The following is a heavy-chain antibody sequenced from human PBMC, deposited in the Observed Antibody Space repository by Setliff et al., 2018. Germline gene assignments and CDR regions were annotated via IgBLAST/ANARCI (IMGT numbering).Heavy chain of an antibody. Sequence: PSETLSLTCIVAGASIISEAYYWSWIRQYPGKGLEWIGYIYYSGSTYYNPSLQSRVTVSLDSSKNHFSLELTSVTAADTAEYFCARSRTTAVKGGVFAVWGRGTLVTVSS. J-gene: IGHJ2*01. CDR1: GASIISEAYY. D-gene: IGHD6-19*01. CDR2: IYYSGST. CDR3: ARSRTTAVKGGVFAV. V-gene: IGHV4-31*03.